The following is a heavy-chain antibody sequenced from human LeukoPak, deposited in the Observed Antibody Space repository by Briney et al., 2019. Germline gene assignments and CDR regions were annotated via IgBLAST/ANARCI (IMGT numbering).Heavy chain of an antibody. CDR1: GFTFSDYW. D-gene: IGHD3-10*01. CDR3: AKLSDTMVRGVIKRPWGELAYYYYMDV. J-gene: IGHJ6*03. V-gene: IGHV3-7*01. CDR2: IKQDESEK. Sequence: PGGSLRLSCAASGFTFSDYWMTWVRQAPGKGLEWVANIKQDESEKYYVDSVKGRFTISRDNSKNTLYLQMNSLRAEDTAVYYCAKLSDTMVRGVIKRPWGELAYYYYMDVWGKGTTVTISS.